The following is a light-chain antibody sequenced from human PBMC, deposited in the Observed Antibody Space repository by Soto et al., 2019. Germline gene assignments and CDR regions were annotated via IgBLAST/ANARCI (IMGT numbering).Light chain of an antibody. Sequence: QSVLTQPPSVSGAPGQRVTISCTGSSSNIGAGHDVHWYQQVPGTAPKFLIFGNTNRPSGVPDRFSGSKSGTSASLAITGLQAEDEADYYCQSYDSSLRVVFGGGTKLTVL. J-gene: IGLJ2*01. CDR2: GNT. V-gene: IGLV1-40*01. CDR3: QSYDSSLRVV. CDR1: SSNIGAGHD.